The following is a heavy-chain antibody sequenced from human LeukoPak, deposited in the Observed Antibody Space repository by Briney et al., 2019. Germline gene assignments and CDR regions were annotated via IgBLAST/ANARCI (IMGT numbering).Heavy chain of an antibody. V-gene: IGHV4-39*07. CDR1: GGSISSSSYY. Sequence: PSETLSLTCTVSGGSISSSSYYWGWIRQPPGKGLEWIGSIYYSGSTYYNPSLKSRVTISVDTSKNQFSLKLSSVTAADTAVYYCARSLSSHFAAFDIWGQGTMVTVSS. J-gene: IGHJ3*02. D-gene: IGHD2-2*01. CDR3: ARSLSSHFAAFDI. CDR2: IYYSGST.